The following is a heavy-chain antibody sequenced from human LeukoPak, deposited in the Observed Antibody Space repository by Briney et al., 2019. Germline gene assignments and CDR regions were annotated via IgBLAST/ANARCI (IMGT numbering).Heavy chain of an antibody. CDR1: GFTFSNYI. Sequence: GGSLRLSCAASGFTFSNYIMHWVRQAPGKGLDWVAVILENGSNQYYADSVKGRFTISRDNSKNTLFLQMNSLRGEDTAVYYCARRAGAYSHPYDYWGQGTLVTVSS. D-gene: IGHD4/OR15-4a*01. J-gene: IGHJ4*02. CDR2: ILENGSNQ. CDR3: ARRAGAYSHPYDY. V-gene: IGHV3-30*04.